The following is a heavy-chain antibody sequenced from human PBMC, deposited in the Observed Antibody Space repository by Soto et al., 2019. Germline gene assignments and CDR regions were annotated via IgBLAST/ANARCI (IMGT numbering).Heavy chain of an antibody. CDR1: GGSISSGGYS. J-gene: IGHJ4*02. D-gene: IGHD3-22*01. V-gene: IGHV4-30-2*01. CDR3: ARGNYYDSSGYYYFDY. Sequence: SETLSLTCAVSGGSISSGGYSWSWIRQPPGKGLEWIGYIYHSGSTYYNPSLKSRVTISVDRSKNQFSLKLSSVTAADTAVYYCARGNYYDSSGYYYFDYWGQGTLVTVSS. CDR2: IYHSGST.